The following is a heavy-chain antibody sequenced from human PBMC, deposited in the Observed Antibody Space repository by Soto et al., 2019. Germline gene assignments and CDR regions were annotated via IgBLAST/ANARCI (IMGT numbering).Heavy chain of an antibody. CDR1: GFTLSDYY. V-gene: IGHV3-11*01. CDR3: ARNSEYFDS. Sequence: QVQLVEPGGGLVKPRGPLRLSCVASGFTLSDYYMSWIRQAPGKGLEWISYISSSGRTIYYADSAKGRFTISRDNAKNSLYLQLNSLRAEDTAVDYCARNSEYFDSWGQGVLVTVSS. J-gene: IGHJ4*02. CDR2: ISSSGRTI. D-gene: IGHD6-13*01.